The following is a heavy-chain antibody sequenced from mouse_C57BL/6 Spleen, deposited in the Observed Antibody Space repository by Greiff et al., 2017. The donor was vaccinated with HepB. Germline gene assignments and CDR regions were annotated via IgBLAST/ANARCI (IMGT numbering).Heavy chain of an antibody. CDR1: GYTFTSYW. Sequence: EVQLQQSGTVLARPGASVKMSCKTSGYTFTSYWMHWVKQRPGQGLEWIGAIYPGNSDTSYNQKFKGKAKLTAVTSASTAYMELSSLTNEDSAVYYCTRYLYYGSSPYWYFDVWGTGTTVTVSS. CDR3: TRYLYYGSSPYWYFDV. J-gene: IGHJ1*03. D-gene: IGHD1-1*01. CDR2: IYPGNSDT. V-gene: IGHV1-5*01.